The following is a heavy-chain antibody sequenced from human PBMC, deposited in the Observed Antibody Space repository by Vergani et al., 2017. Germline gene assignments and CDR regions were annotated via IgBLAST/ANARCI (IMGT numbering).Heavy chain of an antibody. CDR1: GYTFTGYY. Sequence: QVQLVQSGAEVKKPGASVKVSCKASGYTFTGYYMHWVRQAPGQGLEWMGWIYPNSGGTNHAQKFQGRVTMTRDTSISTAYMELSRLGSDDTAVYYCASRPGYRGFGRGYCSGGSCYSPYYFDYWGQGTLVTVSS. D-gene: IGHD2-15*01. CDR2: IYPNSGGT. CDR3: ASRPGYRGFGRGYCSGGSCYSPYYFDY. J-gene: IGHJ4*02. V-gene: IGHV1-2*02.